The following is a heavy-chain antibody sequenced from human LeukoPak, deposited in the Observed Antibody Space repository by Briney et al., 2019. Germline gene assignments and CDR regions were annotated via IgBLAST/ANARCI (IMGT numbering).Heavy chain of an antibody. Sequence: SETLSLTCTVSGGSISSGGYYWSWIRQHPGKGLEWIGYIYYSGSTYYNPSLKSRVTISVDTSKNQFSLKLGSVTAADTAVYYCARVRVWEPDYYYFDYWGQGTLVTVSS. V-gene: IGHV4-31*03. CDR3: ARVRVWEPDYYYFDY. CDR2: IYYSGST. CDR1: GGSISSGGYY. J-gene: IGHJ4*02. D-gene: IGHD1-26*01.